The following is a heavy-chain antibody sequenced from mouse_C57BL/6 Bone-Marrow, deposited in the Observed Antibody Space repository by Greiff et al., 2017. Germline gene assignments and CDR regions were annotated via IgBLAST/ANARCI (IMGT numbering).Heavy chain of an antibody. D-gene: IGHD2-5*01. J-gene: IGHJ2*01. CDR1: GFNIKDDY. CDR2: IDPENGDT. Sequence: VQLQQSGAELVRPGASVKLSCTASGFNIKDDYMHWVKQRPEQGLEWIGWIDPENGDTEYASKFQGKATITADTSSNTAYLQLSSLTSEDTAVYYCTGYSKFYYCHYWGQGTTLTVPS. V-gene: IGHV14-4*01. CDR3: TGYSKFYYCHY.